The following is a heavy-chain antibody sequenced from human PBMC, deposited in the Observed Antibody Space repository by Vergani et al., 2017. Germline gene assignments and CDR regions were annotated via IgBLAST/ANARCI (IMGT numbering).Heavy chain of an antibody. V-gene: IGHV3-21*01. CDR3: ARGYKYDNSGYYYYLPDY. Sequence: EVQLLESGGGLVQPGGSLRLSCAASGFTFSSYAMNWVRQAPGKGLEWVSSISSRSTYTYYADSMKGRFTISRDNAKNSLYLQMNSLRAEDTAVYYCARGYKYDNSGYYYYLPDYWGQGTLVTVSS. D-gene: IGHD3-22*01. CDR2: ISSRSTYT. CDR1: GFTFSSYA. J-gene: IGHJ4*02.